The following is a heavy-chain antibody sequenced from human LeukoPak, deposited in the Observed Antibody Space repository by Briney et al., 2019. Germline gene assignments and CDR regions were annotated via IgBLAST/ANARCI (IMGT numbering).Heavy chain of an antibody. CDR1: GFTFSSHW. Sequence: GGSLRLSCAASGFTFSSHWMYWVRQVPGRGPVWVSRINLDGSNTIYADSVKGRFTISRDNAKNTLHLQMSSLRAEDTALYYCARDRTDDVGRNYHPMFDLWGQGTMVTVSS. J-gene: IGHJ3*01. CDR3: ARDRTDDVGRNYHPMFDL. V-gene: IGHV3-74*01. D-gene: IGHD3-10*01. CDR2: INLDGSNT.